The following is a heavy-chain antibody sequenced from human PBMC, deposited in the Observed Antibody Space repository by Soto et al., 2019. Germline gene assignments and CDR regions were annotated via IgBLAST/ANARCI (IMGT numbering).Heavy chain of an antibody. CDR3: ANCILGANPYDY. Sequence: QVQLQESGPGLVKPSGTLSLTCAVSGGSMNTSRWWIWVRQPPGKGLEWIGQIDHTGTTNYNPSLASRVTISVDKSKNHFSLKVNSVTVADTAVYYCANCILGANPYDYWGRGTLVTVSS. CDR1: GGSMNTSRW. J-gene: IGHJ4*02. V-gene: IGHV4-4*02. CDR2: IDHTGTT. D-gene: IGHD1-26*01.